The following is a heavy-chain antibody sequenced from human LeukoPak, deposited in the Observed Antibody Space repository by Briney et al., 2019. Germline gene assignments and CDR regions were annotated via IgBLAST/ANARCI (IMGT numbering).Heavy chain of an antibody. J-gene: IGHJ4*02. D-gene: IGHD5-18*01. V-gene: IGHV1-69*06. CDR3: AREDVDTAMAIDY. Sequence: GASVKVSCKASGGTFSSYAISWVQQAPGQGLEWMGGIIPIFGTANYAQKFQGRVTITADKSTSTAYMELSSLRSEDTAVYYCAREDVDTAMAIDYWGQGTLVTVSS. CDR2: IIPIFGTA. CDR1: GGTFSSYA.